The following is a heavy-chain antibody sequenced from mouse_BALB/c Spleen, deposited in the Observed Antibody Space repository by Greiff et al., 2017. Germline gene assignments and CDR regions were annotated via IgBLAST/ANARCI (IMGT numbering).Heavy chain of an antibody. J-gene: IGHJ1*01. D-gene: IGHD1-1*01. CDR1: GFTFTDYY. Sequence: EVQGVVSGGGLVQPGGSLRLSCATSGFTFTDYYMSWVRQPPGKALEWLGFIRNKANGYTTEYSASVKGRFTISRDNYQSILYLQMNTLRAEDSATYYCARDSRGYYGSSWYFDVWGAGTTVTVSS. V-gene: IGHV7-3*02. CDR2: IRNKANGYTT. CDR3: ARDSRGYYGSSWYFDV.